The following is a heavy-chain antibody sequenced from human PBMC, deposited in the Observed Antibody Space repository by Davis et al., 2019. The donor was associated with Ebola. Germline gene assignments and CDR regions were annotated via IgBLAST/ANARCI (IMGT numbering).Heavy chain of an antibody. CDR3: ANDGEYYYGSGSYRGY. CDR2: ISSSGSTI. CDR1: GFTFSDYY. Sequence: GGSLRLSCAASGFTFSDYYMSWIRQAPGKGLEWVSYISSSGSTIYYADSVKGRFTISRDNAKNSLYLQMNSLRAEDTAVYYCANDGEYYYGSGSYRGYWGQGTLVTVSS. D-gene: IGHD3-10*01. V-gene: IGHV3-11*01. J-gene: IGHJ4*02.